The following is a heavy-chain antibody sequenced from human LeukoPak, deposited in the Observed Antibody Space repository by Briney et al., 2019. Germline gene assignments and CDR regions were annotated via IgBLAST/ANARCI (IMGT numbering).Heavy chain of an antibody. CDR3: AKDKGYSGSSGAFDY. D-gene: IGHD1-26*01. CDR2: ISGSGGST. V-gene: IGHV3-23*01. J-gene: IGHJ4*02. CDR1: GFTFSSYA. Sequence: PGGSLRLSCAASGFTFSSYAMSWVRRAPGKGLEWVSAISGSGGSTYYADSVKGRFTISRDNSKNTLYLQMNSLRAEDTAVYYCAKDKGYSGSSGAFDYWGQGTLVTVSS.